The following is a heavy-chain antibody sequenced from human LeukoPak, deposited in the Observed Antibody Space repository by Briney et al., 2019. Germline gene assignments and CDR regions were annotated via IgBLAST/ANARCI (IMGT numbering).Heavy chain of an antibody. CDR3: ALVVVPAATFDY. V-gene: IGHV4-30-4*08. J-gene: IGHJ4*02. Sequence: PSETLSLICTVSGGSISSGDYYWSWIRQPPGKGLEWIGYIYYSGSTYYNPSLKSRVTISVDTSKNQFSLKLSSVTAADTAVYYCALVVVPAATFDYWGQGTLVTVSS. CDR2: IYYSGST. D-gene: IGHD2-2*01. CDR1: GGSISSGDYY.